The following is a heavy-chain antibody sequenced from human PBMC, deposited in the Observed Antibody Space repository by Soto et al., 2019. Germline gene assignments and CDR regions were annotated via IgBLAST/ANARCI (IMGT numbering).Heavy chain of an antibody. CDR3: ARSTPDGYNYGSYYYYYGMDV. J-gene: IGHJ6*02. Sequence: QLQLQESGPGLVKPSETLSLTCTVSGGSISSSTYSWVWIRQPPGKGLEWIGSIYYSGSTYYNPSLKSRVNISVDTSKNQFSLKLTSVTAADTAVYYCARSTPDGYNYGSYYYYYGMDVWGQGTTVTVSS. CDR2: IYYSGST. CDR1: GGSISSSTYS. V-gene: IGHV4-39*01. D-gene: IGHD5-18*01.